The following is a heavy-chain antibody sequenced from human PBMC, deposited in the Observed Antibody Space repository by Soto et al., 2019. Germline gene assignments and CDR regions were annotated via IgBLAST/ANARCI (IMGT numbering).Heavy chain of an antibody. CDR3: AKDLGDLGSSGWDDYYGMDV. J-gene: IGHJ6*02. D-gene: IGHD6-19*01. Sequence: PGGSLRLSCAASGFTFSSYGMHWVRQAPGKGLEWVAVISYDGSNKYYADSVKGRFTISRDNSKNTLYLQMNSLRAEDTAVYYCAKDLGDLGSSGWDDYYGMDVWGQGTKVTVS. V-gene: IGHV3-30*18. CDR2: ISYDGSNK. CDR1: GFTFSSYG.